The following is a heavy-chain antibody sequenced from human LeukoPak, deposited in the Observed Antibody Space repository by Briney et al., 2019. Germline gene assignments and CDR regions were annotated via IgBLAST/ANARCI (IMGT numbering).Heavy chain of an antibody. CDR1: GGSISSYY. CDR2: VSYSGST. D-gene: IGHD6-13*01. V-gene: IGHV4-59*12. J-gene: IGHJ6*03. CDR3: ARDDSSSWPYYYYYYMDV. Sequence: SETLSLTCTVSGGSISSYYWSWIRQPPGKGLEWIGYVSYSGSTNYNPSLKSRVTMSVDTSKNQFSLKLSSVTAADTAVYYCARDDSSSWPYYYYYYMDVWGKGTTVTVSS.